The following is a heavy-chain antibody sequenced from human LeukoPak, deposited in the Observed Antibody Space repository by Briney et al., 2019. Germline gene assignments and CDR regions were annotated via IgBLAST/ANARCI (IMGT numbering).Heavy chain of an antibody. Sequence: PSETLFLTCTVSGGSISSYYWSWIRQPPGKGLEWVGYSYYTGDTNYNPSLKSRVTISVDTSKNQFSLKLSSVTAADTAVYYCARVNSIMRDAFDIWGQGTMVTVSS. V-gene: IGHV4-59*01. CDR2: SYYTGDT. CDR1: GGSISSYY. J-gene: IGHJ3*02. D-gene: IGHD3-16*01. CDR3: ARVNSIMRDAFDI.